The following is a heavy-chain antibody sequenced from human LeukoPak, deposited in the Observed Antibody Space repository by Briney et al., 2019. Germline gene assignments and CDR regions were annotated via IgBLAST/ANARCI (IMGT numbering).Heavy chain of an antibody. V-gene: IGHV3-53*01. D-gene: IGHD2-8*01. CDR3: ARDDRGRYCTNGVCTATIVPYGMDV. J-gene: IGHJ6*02. Sequence: GGSLRLSCAASGFTVSINYMSSARHAPGKGLEWVSVIYSGGSTYYADSVKGRFTISRDNSKNTLYLQMNSMRAEDTAVYYCARDDRGRYCTNGVCTATIVPYGMDVWGQGTTVTVSS. CDR2: IYSGGST. CDR1: GFTVSINY.